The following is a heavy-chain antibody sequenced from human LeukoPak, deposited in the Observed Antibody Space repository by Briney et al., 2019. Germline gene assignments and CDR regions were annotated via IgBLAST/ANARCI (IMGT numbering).Heavy chain of an antibody. D-gene: IGHD5-24*01. CDR3: AKGRDGYNPRVYFDS. CDR1: GGAFSYYA. J-gene: IGHJ4*02. V-gene: IGHV1-69*05. CDR2: IIPFVGTP. Sequence: SVKVSCKASGGAFSYYATNWVRQAPGQGLEWMGGIIPFVGTPDYAQKLQGRVSITTDESASIVYMELSSLKSEDTAVYYCAKGRDGYNPRVYFDSWGLGTQVIVSS.